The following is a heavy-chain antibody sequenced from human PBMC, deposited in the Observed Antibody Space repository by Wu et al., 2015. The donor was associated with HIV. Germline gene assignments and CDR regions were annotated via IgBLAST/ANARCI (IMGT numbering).Heavy chain of an antibody. D-gene: IGHD6-19*01. Sequence: QVQLVQSGAEVKKPGASVKVSCKASGYTFSSYDINWVRQATGQGLEWMGWMNPRTGNTGYAQKFQGRVTMTRDTSISTANMELSSLRSEDTAVYYCARQRAYTSGWYIFDYWGQGTPVTVFS. CDR2: MNPRTGNT. CDR1: GYTFSSYD. V-gene: IGHV1-8*01. J-gene: IGHJ4*02. CDR3: ARQRAYTSGWYIFDY.